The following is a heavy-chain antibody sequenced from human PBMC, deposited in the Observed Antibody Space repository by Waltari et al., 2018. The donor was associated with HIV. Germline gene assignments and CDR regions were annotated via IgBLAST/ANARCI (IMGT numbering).Heavy chain of an antibody. V-gene: IGHV3-30*02. CDR3: AKPRHYYDSSGLDY. J-gene: IGHJ4*02. Sequence: QVQLVESGGGVVQPGGSLRLSCAASGFTFSRYVSHWVRQAPGRGLEWVAFIRYDGSNEYYADSVKGRFTISRDNSKNTLYLQMNSLRAEDTAVYYCAKPRHYYDSSGLDYWGQGTLVTVSS. CDR2: IRYDGSNE. D-gene: IGHD3-22*01. CDR1: GFTFSRYV.